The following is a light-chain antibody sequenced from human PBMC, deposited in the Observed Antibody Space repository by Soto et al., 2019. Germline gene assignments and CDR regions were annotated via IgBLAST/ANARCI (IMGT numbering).Light chain of an antibody. J-gene: IGKJ5*01. CDR2: KAS. Sequence: IQMTQSPSTLSASVGDRVTITCRASQSISSWLAWYQQKPGKAPKLLIYKASSLESGVPSRFSGSGSGTEFTLTISSLQPDDFATYYCQQYNSYSITFGHGTRLEI. V-gene: IGKV1-5*03. CDR3: QQYNSYSIT. CDR1: QSISSW.